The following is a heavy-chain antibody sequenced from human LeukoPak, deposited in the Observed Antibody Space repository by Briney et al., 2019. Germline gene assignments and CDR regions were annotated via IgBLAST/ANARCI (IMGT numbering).Heavy chain of an antibody. CDR1: GYTFTSYG. D-gene: IGHD6-13*01. CDR3: ARDNVGSSSWYGSAFDI. Sequence: ASVKVSCKASGYTFTSYGISWVRQAPGQGLEWMGWISAYNGNTNYARKLQGRVTMTTDTSTSTAYMELRSLRPDDTAVFYCARDNVGSSSWYGSAFDIWGQGTMVTVSS. V-gene: IGHV1-18*01. J-gene: IGHJ3*02. CDR2: ISAYNGNT.